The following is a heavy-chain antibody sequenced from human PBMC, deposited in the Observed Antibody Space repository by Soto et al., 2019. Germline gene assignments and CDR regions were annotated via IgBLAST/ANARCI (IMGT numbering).Heavy chain of an antibody. V-gene: IGHV1-69*12. CDR3: ASGIQLWLRRINNGYSG. D-gene: IGHD5-18*01. J-gene: IGHJ4*02. CDR1: GGTFSTYA. Sequence: QVQLVQSGAEVKKPESSVKVSCKAPGGTFSTYAISWVRQAPGQGLEWMGGIIPMFGTANYAQRFQERVTITADESTNTGYMELSSLRSEDTAVYFCASGIQLWLRRINNGYSGWGQGTLVTVSS. CDR2: IIPMFGTA.